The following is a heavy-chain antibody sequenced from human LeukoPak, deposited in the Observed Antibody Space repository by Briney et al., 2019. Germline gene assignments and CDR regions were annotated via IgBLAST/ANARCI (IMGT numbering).Heavy chain of an antibody. CDR3: ARGPPLFDP. CDR1: GFTFSSYA. V-gene: IGHV3-30-3*01. CDR2: ISYDGSNK. Sequence: PGGSLRLSCAASGFTFSSYAMHWVRPAPGKGLEWVAVISYDGSNKYYADSVKGRFTISRDNSKNTLYLQMNSLRAEDTAVYYCARGPPLFDPWGQGTLVDVSS. J-gene: IGHJ5*02.